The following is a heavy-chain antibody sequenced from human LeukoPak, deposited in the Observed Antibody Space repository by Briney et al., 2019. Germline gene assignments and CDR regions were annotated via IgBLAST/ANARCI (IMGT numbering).Heavy chain of an antibody. V-gene: IGHV4-39*07. J-gene: IGHJ5*02. Sequence: SETLSLTCTVSGGSLNNNNYYWGWIRQPPGKGLEWIGSIYFTGNTYHNPSLKSRVTMSIDTSNNQFSLKLTSVTASDTAVYYCARRIIVGGTAWFDPWGQGTLVIVSS. D-gene: IGHD1-26*01. CDR3: ARRIIVGGTAWFDP. CDR1: GGSLNNNNYY. CDR2: IYFTGNT.